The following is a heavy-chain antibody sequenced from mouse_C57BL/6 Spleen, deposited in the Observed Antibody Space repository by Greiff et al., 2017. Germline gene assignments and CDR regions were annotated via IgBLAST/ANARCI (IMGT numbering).Heavy chain of an antibody. Sequence: EVKVVESGGGLVKPGGSLKLSCAASGFTFSDYGMHWVRQAPEKGLEWVAYISSGSSTIYYADTVKGRFTISRDNAKNTLFLQMTSLRSEDTAMYYCARILGRDYAMDYWGQGTSVTVSS. CDR1: GFTFSDYG. D-gene: IGHD4-1*01. J-gene: IGHJ4*01. CDR3: ARILGRDYAMDY. V-gene: IGHV5-17*01. CDR2: ISSGSSTI.